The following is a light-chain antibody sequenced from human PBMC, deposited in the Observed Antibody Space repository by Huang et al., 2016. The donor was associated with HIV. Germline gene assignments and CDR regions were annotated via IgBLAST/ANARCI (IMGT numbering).Light chain of an antibody. CDR2: AAS. J-gene: IGKJ1*01. Sequence: IEMTQSPPSLSASIGDRVTLTCWASRDISTFLAWFHQKPGKPPKLLIYAASFLHSGVPSRFSGSGSGTDFTLTISSLQSEDVGYYYCQKYDSAPRTFAQGTKVDLK. V-gene: IGKV1-27*01. CDR3: QKYDSAPRT. CDR1: RDISTF.